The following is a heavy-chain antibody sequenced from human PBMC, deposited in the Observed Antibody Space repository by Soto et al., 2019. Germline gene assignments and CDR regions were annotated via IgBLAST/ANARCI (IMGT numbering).Heavy chain of an antibody. CDR2: IFYSGST. CDR1: RGPINSHY. J-gene: IGHJ4*02. D-gene: IGHD2-8*02. CDR3: ARHTGIYPASS. Sequence: SETLSLTCTVSRGPINSHYWSWIRQPPGKGLEWIGSIFYSGSTRYNSSLKGRVTISIDRSQSHFSLRLTSVTAADTAVYYCARHTGIYPASSWGQGALVTVSS. V-gene: IGHV4-59*08.